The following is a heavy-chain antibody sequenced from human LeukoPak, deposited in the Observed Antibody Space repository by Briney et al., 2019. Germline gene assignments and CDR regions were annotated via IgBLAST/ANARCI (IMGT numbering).Heavy chain of an antibody. D-gene: IGHD3-10*01. V-gene: IGHV1-69*04. J-gene: IGHJ6*02. CDR1: GGTFSSYA. Sequence: SVKVTCKASGGTFSSYAISWVRQAPGQGLEWMGRIIPILGIANYAQKFQGRVTITADKSTSTAYMELSSLRSEDTAVYYCASRFGPMVQYRYYYYYYGMDVWGQGTTVTVSS. CDR3: ASRFGPMVQYRYYYYYYGMDV. CDR2: IIPILGIA.